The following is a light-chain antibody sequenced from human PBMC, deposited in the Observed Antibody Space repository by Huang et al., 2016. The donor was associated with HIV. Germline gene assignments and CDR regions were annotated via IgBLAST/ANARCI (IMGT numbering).Light chain of an antibody. J-gene: IGKJ4*01. V-gene: IGKV3-11*01. CDR2: DAS. Sequence: VVLTQSPATLSLSPGERATLSCRASQSIGNYVAWYQQKPGQPPRLLIYDASKRATDIPRRFNGSGSGTDFTPTISSLEAEDSAVYYCQECDTWPRLALGGGTKVEIK. CDR1: QSIGNY. CDR3: QECDTWPRLA.